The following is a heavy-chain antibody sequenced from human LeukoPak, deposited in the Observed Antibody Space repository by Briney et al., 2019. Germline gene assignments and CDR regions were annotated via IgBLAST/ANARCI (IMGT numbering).Heavy chain of an antibody. CDR1: GGSINSHY. D-gene: IGHD6-13*01. Sequence: SETLSLICNISGGSINSHYWNWIRQPPGKGLEWIGYISHSGYTNYKPSLKSRATISVDTSKNQFSLRLSSVTAADTAVYYCARDRSTSWLDAFDIWGQGTMVTVSS. V-gene: IGHV4-59*11. CDR2: ISHSGYT. J-gene: IGHJ3*02. CDR3: ARDRSTSWLDAFDI.